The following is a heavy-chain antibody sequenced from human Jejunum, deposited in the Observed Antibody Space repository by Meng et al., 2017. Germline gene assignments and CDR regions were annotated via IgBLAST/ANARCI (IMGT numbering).Heavy chain of an antibody. D-gene: IGHD3-22*01. J-gene: IGHJ4*02. Sequence: QVELQESGPGPVKPSETLSLTCIVPGGFISSSIYYWGWIRQPPGKGLEWIGSIYYSGSTYYNAPLKSRVTISVDKSKNPLFLKLSSVTAADTAVYYCAGGLDSSAYTDYWGQGTLVTVSS. CDR1: GGFISSSIYY. V-gene: IGHV4-39*01. CDR3: AGGLDSSAYTDY. CDR2: IYYSGST.